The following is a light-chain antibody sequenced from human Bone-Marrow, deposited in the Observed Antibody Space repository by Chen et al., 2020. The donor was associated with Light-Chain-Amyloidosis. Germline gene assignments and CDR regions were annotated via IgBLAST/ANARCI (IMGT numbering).Light chain of an antibody. J-gene: IGKJ4*01. CDR2: AAS. V-gene: IGKV1-12*01. CDR1: RATGGW. CDR3: QQANSFPLS. Sequence: DIQMTQSPSSVSASVGDTVTITCWASRATGGWVAWFQQKPGEAPKLLISAASTLHSGVPSRFSGGGSGTEFTLTINGLQSEDFATYYCQQANSFPLSFGGGTRVEIQ.